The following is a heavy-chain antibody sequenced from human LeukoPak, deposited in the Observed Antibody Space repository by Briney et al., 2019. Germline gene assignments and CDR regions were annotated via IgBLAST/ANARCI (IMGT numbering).Heavy chain of an antibody. Sequence: GSLRLSCAASGFRFSSYSVHWVRPAPGKGLEWVALISYDGSNRYYSDSVKGRSTISRDNSKSTLYLQLNSLRVEDTAVYYCARVGRMWQPLGYYFDYWGQGTLVTVSS. CDR3: ARVGRMWQPLGYYFDY. V-gene: IGHV3-30*01. CDR2: ISYDGSNR. D-gene: IGHD5-12*01. CDR1: GFRFSSYS. J-gene: IGHJ4*02.